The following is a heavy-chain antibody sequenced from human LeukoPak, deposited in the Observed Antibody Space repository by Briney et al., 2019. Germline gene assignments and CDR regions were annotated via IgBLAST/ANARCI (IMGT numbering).Heavy chain of an antibody. CDR2: ISSSSSYI. CDR3: ARGGGLDIVVVPAAISFDY. J-gene: IGHJ4*02. D-gene: IGHD2-2*02. Sequence: GGSLRLSCAASGFTFSSYSMNWVRQAPGKGLEWVSSISSSSSYIYYADSVKGRFTISRDNAKNSLYLQMNSLRAEDTAVYYCARGGGLDIVVVPAAISFDYWGQGTLVTVSS. CDR1: GFTFSSYS. V-gene: IGHV3-21*01.